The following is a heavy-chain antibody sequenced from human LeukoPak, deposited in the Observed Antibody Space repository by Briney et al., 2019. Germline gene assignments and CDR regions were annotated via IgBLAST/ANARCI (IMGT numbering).Heavy chain of an antibody. V-gene: IGHV3-64*01. CDR2: ISSNGGST. CDR3: ARGAIGGAGFDY. CDR1: GFTFSTYY. Sequence: GGSLRLSCAASGFTFSTYYMNWVRQAPGKGLEYVSAISSNGGSTYYANSVKGRFTISRDNSKNTLYLQMGSLRAEDMAVYYCARGAIGGAGFDYWGQGTLVTVSS. J-gene: IGHJ4*02. D-gene: IGHD3-3*01.